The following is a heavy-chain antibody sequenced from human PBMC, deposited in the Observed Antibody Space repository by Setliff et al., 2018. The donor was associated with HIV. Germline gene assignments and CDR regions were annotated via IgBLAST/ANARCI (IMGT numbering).Heavy chain of an antibody. Sequence: GGSLRLSCAASGFTFSNYGMHWVRQAPGKGLEWVAFIRHDGSNKYYADSVKGRFTISRDTSKNTLFLQMNSLTTDDTAVYYCCTGPLNTYGWGYWGQGTVGTVSS. D-gene: IGHD3-10*01. CDR2: IRHDGSNK. V-gene: IGHV3-30*02. J-gene: IGHJ4*02. CDR3: CTGPLNTYGWGY. CDR1: GFTFSNYG.